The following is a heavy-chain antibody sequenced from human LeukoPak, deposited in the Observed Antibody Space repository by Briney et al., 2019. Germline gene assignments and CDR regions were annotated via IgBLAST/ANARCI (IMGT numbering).Heavy chain of an antibody. D-gene: IGHD5-18*01. Sequence: PGGSLRLSCAASGFTFSSYAMSWVRQAPGKGLEWVSAISGYGDSANYADSVKGRFTISRDNSKYTLYLQMNSLRAEDTAVFYCARVPWIHLWTNYFDNWGQGTLVTVSS. CDR2: ISGYGDSA. V-gene: IGHV3-23*01. CDR3: ARVPWIHLWTNYFDN. J-gene: IGHJ4*02. CDR1: GFTFSSYA.